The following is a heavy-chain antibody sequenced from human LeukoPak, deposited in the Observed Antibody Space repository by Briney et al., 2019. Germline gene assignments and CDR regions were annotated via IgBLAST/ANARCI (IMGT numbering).Heavy chain of an antibody. J-gene: IGHJ6*02. D-gene: IGHD2-15*01. CDR1: GFTFSDYY. Sequence: GGSLRLSCAASGFTFSDYYMSWIRQAPGKGLEWVSYISSMGSAIYYADSVKGRFTISRDNAKNSLYLQMNSLRAEDTAVYYCARDHCSGGTCFLPHFYYYGMDVWGQGTTVTVSS. V-gene: IGHV3-11*04. CDR2: ISSMGSAI. CDR3: ARDHCSGGTCFLPHFYYYGMDV.